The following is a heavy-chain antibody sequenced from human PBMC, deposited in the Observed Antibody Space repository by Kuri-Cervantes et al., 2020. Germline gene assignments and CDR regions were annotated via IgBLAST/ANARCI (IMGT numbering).Heavy chain of an antibody. CDR1: GYTFTSYG. CDR3: ARGWLYSGYDWRGFDY. D-gene: IGHD5-12*01. Sequence: ASVKVFCKASGYTFTSYGISWVRQAPGQGLEWMGWISAYNGNTNYAQKLQGRVTMTTDTSTSTAYMELRSLRSDDTAVYYCARGWLYSGYDWRGFDYWGQGTLVTVSS. J-gene: IGHJ4*02. V-gene: IGHV1-18*01. CDR2: ISAYNGNT.